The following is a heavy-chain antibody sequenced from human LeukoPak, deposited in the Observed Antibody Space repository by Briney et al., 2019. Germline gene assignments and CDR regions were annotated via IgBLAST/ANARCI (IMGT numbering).Heavy chain of an antibody. Sequence: GGSLRLSCAASGFTFSDYYMSWIRQAPGKGLEWVSYISSSGSTIYYADSVKGRFTISRDNARNSLYLQMNSLRAEDTAVYYCASWYYYDSSGLRWGQGTLVTVSS. CDR2: ISSSGSTI. D-gene: IGHD3-22*01. J-gene: IGHJ4*02. CDR1: GFTFSDYY. CDR3: ASWYYYDSSGLR. V-gene: IGHV3-11*01.